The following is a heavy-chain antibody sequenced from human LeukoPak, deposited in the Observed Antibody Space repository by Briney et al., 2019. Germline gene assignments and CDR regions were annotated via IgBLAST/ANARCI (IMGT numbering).Heavy chain of an antibody. CDR3: ARERVTYCSSTSCPFDY. Sequence: GGSLRLSCAASGFTFSSYSMNWVRQAPGKGLEWVSSISSSSSYIYYADSVKGRFTISRDNAKNSLYLQMNSLRAEDTAVYYCARERVTYCSSTSCPFDYWGQGTLVTVSS. V-gene: IGHV3-21*01. J-gene: IGHJ4*02. D-gene: IGHD2-2*01. CDR2: ISSSSSYI. CDR1: GFTFSSYS.